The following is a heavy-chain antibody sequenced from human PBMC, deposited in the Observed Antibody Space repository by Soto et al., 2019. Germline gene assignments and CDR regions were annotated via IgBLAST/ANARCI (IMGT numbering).Heavy chain of an antibody. CDR2: IYSGGST. J-gene: IGHJ1*01. CDR3: ARDRVESGYPEYFQH. Sequence: EVQLVESGGGLIQPGGSLRVSCAASGFTVSSNYMSWVRQAPGKGLEWVSVIYSGGSTYYADSVKGRFTISRDNSKNTLYLQRNSLRAEDTAVYYCARDRVESGYPEYFQHWGQGTLVTVSS. V-gene: IGHV3-53*01. D-gene: IGHD3-22*01. CDR1: GFTVSSNY.